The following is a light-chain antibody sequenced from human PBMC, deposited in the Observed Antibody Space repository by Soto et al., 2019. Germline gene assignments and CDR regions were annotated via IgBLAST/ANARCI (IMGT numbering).Light chain of an antibody. Sequence: QSVLTQPPSVSGAPGQRVTISCTGSSSNIGAGYDVHWYQQLPGTAPKLLIYGNSNRPSGVPDRFSGSKSGTSASLAITGLQAEDEADYYCQSYDSSLSGGYFFGTGTKLTVL. CDR2: GNS. J-gene: IGLJ1*01. V-gene: IGLV1-40*01. CDR1: SSNIGAGYD. CDR3: QSYDSSLSGGYF.